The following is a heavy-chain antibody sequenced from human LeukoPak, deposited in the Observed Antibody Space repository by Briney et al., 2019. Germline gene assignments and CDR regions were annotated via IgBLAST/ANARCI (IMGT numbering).Heavy chain of an antibody. Sequence: ASVQVSCKASAYTSTSYGISRVGQAPRQGLEWMGWIIAYNGNTNYAQKPQGRVTMTTDTSTSTAYMELMSLRSDNTAVYCYARQVGYFYYSGEGTLVTASS. J-gene: IGHJ4*02. CDR3: ARQVGYFYY. D-gene: IGHD1-26*01. V-gene: IGHV1-18*01. CDR1: AYTSTSYG. CDR2: IIAYNGNT.